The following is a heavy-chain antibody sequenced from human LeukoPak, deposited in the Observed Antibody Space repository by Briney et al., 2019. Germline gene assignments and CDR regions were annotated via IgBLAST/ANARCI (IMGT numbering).Heavy chain of an antibody. CDR3: ARSVPGYYGSGSHPFDV. CDR1: GFTFSSYA. Sequence: GGSLRLSCAASGFTFSSYAMSWVRQAPGKGLEWVSAISGSGGSTYYAHSVKGRFTISRDNSKNTLYLQMNSLRAEDTAVYYCARSVPGYYGSGSHPFDVWGQGTTVTVSS. V-gene: IGHV3-23*01. D-gene: IGHD3-10*01. CDR2: ISGSGGST. J-gene: IGHJ6*02.